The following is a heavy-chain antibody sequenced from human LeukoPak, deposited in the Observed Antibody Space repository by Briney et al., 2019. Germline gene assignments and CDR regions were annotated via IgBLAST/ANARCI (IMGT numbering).Heavy chain of an antibody. CDR3: ARDRSTDAISEY. CDR2: ITASGGPT. V-gene: IGHV3-23*01. CDR1: GFAFKTNT. Sequence: GGSLRLSCAGSGFAFKTNTLTWVRQAPGKRPEWLSAITASGGPTYYADSVGGRFTISRDDSSSTLYLQMSGLRAEDTAVYYCARDRSTDAISEYWGQGTLVAVSS. J-gene: IGHJ4*02. D-gene: IGHD1-1*01.